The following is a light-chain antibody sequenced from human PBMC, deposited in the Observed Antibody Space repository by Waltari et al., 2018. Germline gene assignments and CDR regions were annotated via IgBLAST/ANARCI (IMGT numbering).Light chain of an antibody. CDR3: SSYTSGSTPYV. CDR2: EVS. J-gene: IGLJ1*01. CDR1: SSDVGGYNY. V-gene: IGLV2-14*01. Sequence: QSALTQPASVSGSPGQSLTISCTGTSSDVGGYNYASWYQKHPGKAPKLMIYEVSNRPSGVSNRFSGSKSGNTAALTISGLQAEDEADYYCSSYTSGSTPYVFGTGTKVTVL.